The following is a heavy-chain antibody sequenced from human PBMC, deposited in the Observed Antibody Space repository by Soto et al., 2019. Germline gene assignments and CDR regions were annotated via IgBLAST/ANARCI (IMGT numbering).Heavy chain of an antibody. CDR2: INPNSGGT. CDR3: ARARNPETFDI. Sequence: HVDLVPSGYVVKKSGDSVKVSCKASRATFTGYYMHWVRQAPGQGLVWMGWINPNSGGTNYAQKYLGSVTRTSATSISTVDIELSRLRSDETAGYYCARARNPETFDILHEATSVPVSS. V-gene: IGHV1-2*02. CDR1: RATFTGYY. J-gene: IGHJ3*02.